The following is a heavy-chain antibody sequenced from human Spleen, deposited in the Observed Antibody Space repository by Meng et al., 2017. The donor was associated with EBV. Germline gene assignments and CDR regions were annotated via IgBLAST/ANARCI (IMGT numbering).Heavy chain of an antibody. CDR2: IYHTGST. V-gene: IGHV4-34*01. D-gene: IGHD3-10*01. CDR3: ARGAWDGSGTRPFDH. J-gene: IGHJ4*02. CDR1: GGSLSGSP. Sequence: VQLQQWGAGLLKLSGPLSLPCPGFGGSLSGSPWSWIRQPPGMGLEWIGEIYHTGSTTYNSSLKSRVTLSLNASNNQFSLNLSSVTAADTAVYYCARGAWDGSGTRPFDHWGQGTLVTVPS.